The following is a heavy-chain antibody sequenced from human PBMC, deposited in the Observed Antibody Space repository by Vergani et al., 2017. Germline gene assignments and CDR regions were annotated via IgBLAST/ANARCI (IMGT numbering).Heavy chain of an antibody. CDR2: ISSSGSTI. J-gene: IGHJ2*01. V-gene: IGHV3-48*03. CDR1: GFTFSSYE. Sequence: EVQLVESGGGLAQPGGSLRLSCAASGFTFSSYEMNWVRQAPGKGLEWVSYISSSGSTIYYADSVKGRFTISRDNAKNSLYLQMNSLRAEDTAVYYCARVGCSGGSCYPNWYFDLWGRGTLVTVSS. D-gene: IGHD2-15*01. CDR3: ARVGCSGGSCYPNWYFDL.